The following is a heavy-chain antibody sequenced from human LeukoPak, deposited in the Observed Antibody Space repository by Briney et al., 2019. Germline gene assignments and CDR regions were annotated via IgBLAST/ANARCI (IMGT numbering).Heavy chain of an antibody. V-gene: IGHV3-23*01. Sequence: GGSLRLSCAASGFTFSNYAMSWVRQAPGKGLEWVSTITSSGTLTFYTDSVKGRFTISRDNYKDTLYLQMNSLRAEDTALYYCATETATTITTTGSYYWGQGTRVTVSP. J-gene: IGHJ4*02. CDR2: ITSSGTLT. D-gene: IGHD4-4*01. CDR1: GFTFSNYA. CDR3: ATETATTITTTGSYY.